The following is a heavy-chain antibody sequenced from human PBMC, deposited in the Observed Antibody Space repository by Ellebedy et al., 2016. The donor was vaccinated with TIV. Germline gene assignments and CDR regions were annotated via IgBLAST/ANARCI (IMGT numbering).Heavy chain of an antibody. J-gene: IGHJ4*02. CDR2: IYSGGST. CDR1: GFTVSSNY. D-gene: IGHD6-19*01. CDR3: ARNRDSSGWYADS. V-gene: IGHV3-66*01. Sequence: GESLKISCAASGFTVSSNYMSWVRQAPGKGLEWVSVIYSGGSTYYADSVKGRFTISRDNHKNTVYLQINSMRAEDTAVYYCARNRDSSGWYADSWGQGTLVTVSS.